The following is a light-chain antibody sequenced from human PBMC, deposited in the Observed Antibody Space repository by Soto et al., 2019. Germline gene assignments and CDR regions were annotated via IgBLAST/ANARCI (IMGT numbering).Light chain of an antibody. CDR1: QSISDS. CDR2: KAS. J-gene: IGKJ4*01. CDR3: QQYNSYSPLT. V-gene: IGKV1-5*03. Sequence: DIQMTHSPSTLSASVGDRVTITCRVSQSISDSLAWYQQKPGKAPNLLIYKASRLETGVPSRFSGSGSGTEFTLTISFLQPDDFATYYCQQYNSYSPLTFGGGTKVDI.